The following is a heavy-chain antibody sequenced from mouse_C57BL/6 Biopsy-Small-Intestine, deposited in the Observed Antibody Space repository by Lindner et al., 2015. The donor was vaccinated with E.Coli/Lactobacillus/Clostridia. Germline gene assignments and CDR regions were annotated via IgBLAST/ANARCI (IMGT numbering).Heavy chain of an antibody. J-gene: IGHJ1*01. CDR3: AREGAVAHGMDV. V-gene: IGHV1S26*01. CDR2: ISGYNGHT. Sequence: SVKVSCKASGYTFTSYGITWVRQAPGQGLAWMGWISGYNGHTNYAQTLQGRVTMTTDTSTSTAYMELRSLRSDDTAVYYCAREGAVAHGMDVWGQGTTVTVSS. CDR1: GYTFTSYG. D-gene: IGHD1-1*01.